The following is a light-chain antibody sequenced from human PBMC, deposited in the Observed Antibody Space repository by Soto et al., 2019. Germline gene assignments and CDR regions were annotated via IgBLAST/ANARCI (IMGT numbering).Light chain of an antibody. Sequence: QSALTQPASVSGSPGQSITISCTGTSSDVGGYNYVSWYQQHPGKAPKLMIYDVSNRPSGVSNRFSGSKSGNTASLTISGLQSEDEDEYYCSSYTSRSTLNVVFGGGTKLTVL. V-gene: IGLV2-14*01. J-gene: IGLJ2*01. CDR1: SSDVGGYNY. CDR2: DVS. CDR3: SSYTSRSTLNVV.